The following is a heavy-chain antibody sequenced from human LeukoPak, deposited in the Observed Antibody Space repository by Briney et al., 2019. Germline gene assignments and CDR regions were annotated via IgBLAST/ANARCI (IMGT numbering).Heavy chain of an antibody. D-gene: IGHD3-9*01. CDR2: IIPIFGTA. J-gene: IGHJ4*02. CDR3: AREGYDILTGFRLYYFDY. Sequence: GSSVKVSCKASGCTLSSYAISWVRQAPGQGLEWMGGIIPIFGTANYAQKFQGRVTITTHESTSTAYMELSSLRSEDTAVYYCAREGYDILTGFRLYYFDYWGQGTLVSVSS. V-gene: IGHV1-69*05. CDR1: GCTLSSYA.